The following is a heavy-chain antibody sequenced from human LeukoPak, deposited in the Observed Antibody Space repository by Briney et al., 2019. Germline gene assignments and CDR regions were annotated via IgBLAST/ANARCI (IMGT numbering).Heavy chain of an antibody. D-gene: IGHD3/OR15-3a*01. Sequence: GGSLRLSCVASGFSFSGSTMQWVRQASGKGLEWVGRIRNQENNYATAYVESVKGRFIMSRDDAKNTAYLQMNSLKTEDAAVYYCTRRDYNDFLTGPVVWGKGTTVTVSS. J-gene: IGHJ6*04. CDR1: GFSFSGST. CDR3: TRRDYNDFLTGPVV. CDR2: IRNQENNYAT. V-gene: IGHV3-73*01.